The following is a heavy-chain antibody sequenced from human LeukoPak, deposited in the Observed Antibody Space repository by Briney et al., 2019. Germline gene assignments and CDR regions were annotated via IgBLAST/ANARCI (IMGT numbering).Heavy chain of an antibody. J-gene: IGHJ6*02. Sequence: SETLSLTCTVSGGSISSYYWSWIRQPPGKGLEWIGYIYYSGSTNYNPSLKSRVTISVDTSKNQFSLKLSSVTAADTAVYYCARTLRSLHTYYYYGIDVWGQGTTVTVSS. CDR2: IYYSGST. V-gene: IGHV4-59*08. CDR1: GGSISSYY. CDR3: ARTLRSLHTYYYYGIDV. D-gene: IGHD6-13*01.